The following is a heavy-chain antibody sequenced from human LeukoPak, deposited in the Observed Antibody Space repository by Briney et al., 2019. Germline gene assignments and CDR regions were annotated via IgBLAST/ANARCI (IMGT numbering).Heavy chain of an antibody. D-gene: IGHD5-18*01. J-gene: IGHJ4*02. Sequence: GGSLRLSCAASGFTFSSHAMSWVRQAPGKGLEWVSAISADSYYTYYADSVQGRFTISRDNSKNTLYLQMKSLRAEDTALYYCANFVDTSMGGNDYWGQGTLVTVSS. V-gene: IGHV3-23*01. CDR2: ISADSYYT. CDR1: GFTFSSHA. CDR3: ANFVDTSMGGNDY.